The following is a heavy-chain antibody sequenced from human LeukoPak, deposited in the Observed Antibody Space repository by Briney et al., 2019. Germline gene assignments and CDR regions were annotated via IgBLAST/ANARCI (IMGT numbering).Heavy chain of an antibody. CDR3: ARSGGWYCSSTSCYTSFGY. CDR2: ISGSDGHT. Sequence: GGSLRLSCAASGFTSSSYVMSWVRQAPGKGLEWVSAISGSDGHTYYRDSVKGRFTISRDNSKNTLYLQMNSLRAEDTAIYYCARSGGWYCSSTSCYTSFGYWGQGTLVTVSS. V-gene: IGHV3-23*01. CDR1: GFTSSSYV. J-gene: IGHJ4*02. D-gene: IGHD2-2*02.